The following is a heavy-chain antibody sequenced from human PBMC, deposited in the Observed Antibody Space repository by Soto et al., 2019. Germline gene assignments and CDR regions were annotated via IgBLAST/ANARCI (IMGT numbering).Heavy chain of an antibody. CDR2: IFSNDEK. J-gene: IGHJ6*02. CDR1: GFSLSNARMG. Sequence: PRETLTLTCTVSGFSLSNARMGVSWIRQPPGNALEWLAHIFSNDEKSYSTSLKSRLTISKDTSKSQVVLTMTNMDPVETATYYCARLFLAAAGKFAPYYSGMDVWGQGTTVTVSS. CDR3: ARLFLAAAGKFAPYYSGMDV. V-gene: IGHV2-26*01. D-gene: IGHD6-13*01.